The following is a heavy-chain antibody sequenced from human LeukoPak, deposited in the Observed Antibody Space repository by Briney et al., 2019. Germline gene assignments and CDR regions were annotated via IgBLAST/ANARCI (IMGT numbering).Heavy chain of an antibody. J-gene: IGHJ4*02. Sequence: GGSLRLSCAASGFTFSSYAMSWVRQAPGKGLEWVSAISGSGGSTYYADSVEGRFTISRDNSKNTLYLQMNSLRAEDTAVYYCAKGSSYSGSYYVDYWGQGTLVTVSS. CDR3: AKGSSYSGSYYVDY. V-gene: IGHV3-23*01. CDR1: GFTFSSYA. D-gene: IGHD1-26*01. CDR2: ISGSGGST.